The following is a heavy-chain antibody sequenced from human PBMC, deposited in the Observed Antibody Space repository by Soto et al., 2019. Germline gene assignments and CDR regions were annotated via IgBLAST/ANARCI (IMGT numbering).Heavy chain of an antibody. V-gene: IGHV3-30-3*01. Sequence: QVQLVESGGGVVQPGRSLRLSCAASGFAFSTFAMHWVRQAPGKGLEWVAVISYDGSNKYHADSMKGRFTISRDNSKNTLYLQMNSLRAEDTAVYYCAREIDILTGYQGRWLDPWGQGTLVTVSS. J-gene: IGHJ5*02. D-gene: IGHD3-9*01. CDR2: ISYDGSNK. CDR1: GFAFSTFA. CDR3: AREIDILTGYQGRWLDP.